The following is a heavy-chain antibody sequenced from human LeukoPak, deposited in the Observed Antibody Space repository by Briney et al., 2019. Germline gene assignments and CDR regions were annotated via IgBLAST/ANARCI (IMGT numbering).Heavy chain of an antibody. J-gene: IGHJ5*02. CDR3: ARSRDYGDGRIGSYWFDP. CDR1: GFTFSSYW. V-gene: IGHV3-74*01. CDR2: INSDGSST. D-gene: IGHD4-17*01. Sequence: QPGGSLRLSCAASGFTFSSYWMHWVRQAPGKGLVWVSRINSDGSSTSYADSVKGRFTISRDNAKNTLYLQMNSLRAEATAVYYCARSRDYGDGRIGSYWFDPWGQGTLPTVSS.